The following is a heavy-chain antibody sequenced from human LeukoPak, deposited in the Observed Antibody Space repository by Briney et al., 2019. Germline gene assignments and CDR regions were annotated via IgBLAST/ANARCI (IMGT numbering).Heavy chain of an antibody. J-gene: IGHJ5*02. V-gene: IGHV3-48*01. Sequence: GGSLRLSCAASGFTFSSYSMNWVRQAPGKGLEWVSYISSSSSTIYYADSVKGRFTISRDNARNSLYLQMNSLRAEDTAVYYCARDRFTVTTLWFDPWGQGTLVTVSS. D-gene: IGHD4-17*01. CDR3: ARDRFTVTTLWFDP. CDR1: GFTFSSYS. CDR2: ISSSSSTI.